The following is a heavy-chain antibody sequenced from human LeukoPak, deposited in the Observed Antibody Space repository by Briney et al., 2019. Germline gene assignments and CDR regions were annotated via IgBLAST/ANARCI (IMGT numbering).Heavy chain of an antibody. V-gene: IGHV1-8*01. CDR3: ARARVRGNWFDP. CDR1: GYTFTSYD. CDR2: MNPNSGNT. D-gene: IGHD2-2*01. Sequence: ASVKVSCKASGYTFTSYDINWVRQATGQGLEWMGWMNPNSGNTGYAQKFQGRVTMTRNTSISTAYMELSSLRSEDTAVYYCARARVRGNWFDPWGQGTRVTVSS. J-gene: IGHJ5*02.